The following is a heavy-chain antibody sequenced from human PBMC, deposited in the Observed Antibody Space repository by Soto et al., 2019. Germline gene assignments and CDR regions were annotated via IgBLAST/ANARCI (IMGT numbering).Heavy chain of an antibody. CDR3: ARRKERSGPHYFDS. CDR1: GYTFTSYG. D-gene: IGHD1-1*01. V-gene: IGHV1-18*01. CDR2: ISAYNGNA. J-gene: IGHJ4*02. Sequence: RASVKVSCKASGYTFTSYGISWVRQAPGQGLEWMGWISAYNGNAGYAQKFQGRVTMTRNTSISTAYMELTSLKSNDTAVYFCARRKERSGPHYFDSWGQGTLVTVSS.